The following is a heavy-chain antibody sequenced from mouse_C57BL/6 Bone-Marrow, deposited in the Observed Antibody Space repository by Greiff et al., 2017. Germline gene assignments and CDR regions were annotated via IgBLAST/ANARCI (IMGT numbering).Heavy chain of an antibody. V-gene: IGHV14-4*01. D-gene: IGHD1-1*01. CDR2: IDPENGDT. CDR3: TTTDAFDY. Sequence: VQLQQSGAELVRPGASVKLSCTASGFNIKDDYMHWVKQRPEQGLEWIGWIDPENGDTEYASKFQGKATITADTSSNTAYLQLSSLTSEATAVYYCTTTDAFDYWGQGTTLTVSS. CDR1: GFNIKDDY. J-gene: IGHJ2*01.